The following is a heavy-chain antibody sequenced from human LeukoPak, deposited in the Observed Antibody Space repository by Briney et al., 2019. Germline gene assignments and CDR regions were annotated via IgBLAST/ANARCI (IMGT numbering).Heavy chain of an antibody. CDR2: INPNSGGT. D-gene: IGHD2-15*01. J-gene: IGHJ5*02. Sequence: ASVKVSCKASGYTFTVYYMHWVRQAPGQGLEWMGWINPNSGGTNYAQKFQGRVTMTRDTSISTAYMALRRLRSDDTAVYYCAKGPPEYCSGGSCHSGRNWIDPWGQGTLVTVSS. CDR1: GYTFTVYY. V-gene: IGHV1-2*02. CDR3: AKGPPEYCSGGSCHSGRNWIDP.